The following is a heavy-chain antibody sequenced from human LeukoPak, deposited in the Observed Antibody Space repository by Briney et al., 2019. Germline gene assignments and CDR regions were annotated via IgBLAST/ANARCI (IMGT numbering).Heavy chain of an antibody. J-gene: IGHJ4*02. CDR2: IIPIFGTA. CDR1: GGTFSSYA. D-gene: IGHD1-26*01. Sequence: GASVKVSCKASGGTFSSYAISWVRQAPGQGLEWTGGIIPIFGTANYAQKFQGRVTITADESTSTAYMELSSLRSEDTAVYYCAREGVPYSGDFDYWGQGTLVTVSS. CDR3: AREGVPYSGDFDY. V-gene: IGHV1-69*13.